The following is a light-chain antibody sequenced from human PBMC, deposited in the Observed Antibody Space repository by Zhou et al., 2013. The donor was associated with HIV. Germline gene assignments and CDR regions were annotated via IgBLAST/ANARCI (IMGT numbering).Light chain of an antibody. CDR1: QGISSY. J-gene: IGKJ1*01. CDR2: AAS. CDR3: QQYYDYPWT. Sequence: AIRMTQSPSSLSASTGDRVTITCRASQGISSYLAWYQQKPGKAPKLLIYAASTFQSGVPSRFSGSGSGTDFTLTISCLQSEDFATYYCQQYYDYPWTFGQGTKVEIK. V-gene: IGKV1-8*01.